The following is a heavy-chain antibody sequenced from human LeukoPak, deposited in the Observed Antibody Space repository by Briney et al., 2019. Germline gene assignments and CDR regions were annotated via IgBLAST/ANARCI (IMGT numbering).Heavy chain of an antibody. CDR2: INPNSGGT. Sequence: ASVKVSCKASGYTFTGYYMHWVRQAPGQGLEWMGWINPNSGGTNYAQKFQGWVTMTRDTFISTAYMELSRLRSDDTAVYYCARGKRARDSRPLYYFDYWGQGTLVTVSS. D-gene: IGHD3-22*01. CDR1: GYTFTGYY. V-gene: IGHV1-2*04. CDR3: ARGKRARDSRPLYYFDY. J-gene: IGHJ4*02.